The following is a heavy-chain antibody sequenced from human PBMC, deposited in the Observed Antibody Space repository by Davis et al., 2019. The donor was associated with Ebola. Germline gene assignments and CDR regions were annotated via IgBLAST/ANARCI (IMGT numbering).Heavy chain of an antibody. V-gene: IGHV3-9*03. Sequence: SLKISCAASGFTFDDYAMHWVRQAPGKGLEWVSGISWNSGSIGYANSVKGRFTISRDNAKNSLYLQMNSLRAEDMALYYCAALSRRDDYWGQGTLVTVSS. CDR3: AALSRRDDY. CDR2: ISWNSGSI. D-gene: IGHD2-21*02. CDR1: GFTFDDYA. J-gene: IGHJ4*02.